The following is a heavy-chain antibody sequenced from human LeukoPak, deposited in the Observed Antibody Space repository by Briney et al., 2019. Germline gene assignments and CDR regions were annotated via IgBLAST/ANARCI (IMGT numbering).Heavy chain of an antibody. CDR1: GYTFTSYY. D-gene: IGHD3-10*01. CDR3: ASRSWGSGSYYTPYYFDY. Sequence: ASVKVSCKASGYTFTSYYMHWVRQAPGQGLEWMGIINPSGGSTSYAQKFQGRVTMTRNTSISTAYMELSSLRSEDTAVYYCASRSWGSGSYYTPYYFDYWGQGTLVTVSS. J-gene: IGHJ4*02. V-gene: IGHV1-46*01. CDR2: INPSGGST.